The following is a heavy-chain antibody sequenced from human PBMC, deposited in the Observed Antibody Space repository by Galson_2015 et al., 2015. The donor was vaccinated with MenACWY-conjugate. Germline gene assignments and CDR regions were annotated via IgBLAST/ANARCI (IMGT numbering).Heavy chain of an antibody. Sequence: SLRLSCAASGFTFTTYWMHWVRQVPGKGLVWVSRINSDGSSTNYADSVKGRFTISRYNAKNTLYLQMNSLRAEDTAVYYCARTGGAPPRGFDYWVQGTLVTASS. CDR3: ARTGGAPPRGFDY. CDR1: GFTFTTYW. D-gene: IGHD1-26*01. J-gene: IGHJ4*02. V-gene: IGHV3-74*01. CDR2: INSDGSST.